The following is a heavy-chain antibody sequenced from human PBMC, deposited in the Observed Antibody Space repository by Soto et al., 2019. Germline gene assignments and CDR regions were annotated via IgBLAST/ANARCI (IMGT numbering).Heavy chain of an antibody. CDR1: GGSISSGGYY. D-gene: IGHD3-10*01. CDR2: IYYGGST. Sequence: SETLSLTCTVSGGSISSGGYYWSWIRQLPGKGLEWIGYIYYGGSTYYNPSLKRRVTISADTSKNQFSLKLSSVTAADTAVYYCARVAYYGSGKEGYGMDVWGQGTTVTVSS. V-gene: IGHV4-31*03. J-gene: IGHJ6*02. CDR3: ARVAYYGSGKEGYGMDV.